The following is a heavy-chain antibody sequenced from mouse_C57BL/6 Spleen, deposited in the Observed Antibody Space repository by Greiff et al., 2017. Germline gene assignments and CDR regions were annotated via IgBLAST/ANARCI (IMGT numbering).Heavy chain of an antibody. Sequence: EVMLVESEGGLVQPGSSMKLSCTASGFTFSDYYMAWVRQVPEKGLEWVANINYDGSSTYYLDSLKSRFIISRDNAKNILYLQMSSLKSEETATYYCARERRGKGAMDYWGQGTSVTVSS. V-gene: IGHV5-16*01. CDR2: INYDGSST. CDR1: GFTFSDYY. CDR3: ARERRGKGAMDY. J-gene: IGHJ4*01.